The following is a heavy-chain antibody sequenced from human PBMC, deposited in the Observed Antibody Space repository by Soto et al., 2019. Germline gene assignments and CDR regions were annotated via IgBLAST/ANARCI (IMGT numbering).Heavy chain of an antibody. CDR3: ARVGDYSDRHCDC. V-gene: IGHV3-7*01. CDR1: GFTFSDYW. D-gene: IGHD4-17*01. J-gene: IGHJ4*02. CDR2: INQDASAR. Sequence: EVHLVESGGGLVQPGGSLRLSCAASGFTFSDYWMSWVRQAPGKGLEWVANINQDASARNYAGSVKGRFTISRENARDSLYLQMNRLRDEDTAVYYCARVGDYSDRHCDCWGQGTLVTVSS.